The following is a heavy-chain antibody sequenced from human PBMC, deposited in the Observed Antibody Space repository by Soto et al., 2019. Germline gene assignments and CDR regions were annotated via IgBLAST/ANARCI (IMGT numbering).Heavy chain of an antibody. CDR3: SRDTPGGDDVFDI. V-gene: IGHV3-30*03. J-gene: IGHJ3*02. Sequence: QVQLVESGGGVVQPGRSLRLSCAASRFTFSSYAMHWVRQAPGKGLEWVAVISYDGSNKYYADSVKGRFTISRDNSKNTLYLQMNSLRAEETALYYCSRDTPGGDDVFDIWGQGTMVTVSS. CDR2: ISYDGSNK. CDR1: RFTFSSYA. D-gene: IGHD1-26*01.